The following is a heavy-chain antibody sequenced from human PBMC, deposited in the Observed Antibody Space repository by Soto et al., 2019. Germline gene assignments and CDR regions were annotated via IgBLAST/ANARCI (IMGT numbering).Heavy chain of an antibody. D-gene: IGHD3-10*01. CDR2: IYYSGST. Sequence: ETLSLTCTVSGGSISSYYWSWIRQPPGKGLEWIGYIYYSGSTNYNPSLKSRVTISVDTSKNQFSLKLSSVTAADTAVYYCARGDYYGWFDPWGQGTLVTVSS. J-gene: IGHJ5*02. CDR1: GGSISSYY. V-gene: IGHV4-59*01. CDR3: ARGDYYGWFDP.